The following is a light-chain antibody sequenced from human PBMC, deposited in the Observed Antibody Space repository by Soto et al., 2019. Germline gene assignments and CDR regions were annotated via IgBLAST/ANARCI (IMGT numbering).Light chain of an antibody. CDR2: EGN. J-gene: IGLJ1*01. Sequence: QSVLTQPASVSGSPGQSITISSTGTNSDVGSYNLVSWYQQRPGQAPKLIIYEGNKRPSGVSNRFSASKSANTASLTISGLQAEDEADYYCCSYAGSSTVYVFGTGTKVTVL. V-gene: IGLV2-23*01. CDR3: CSYAGSSTVYV. CDR1: NSDVGSYNL.